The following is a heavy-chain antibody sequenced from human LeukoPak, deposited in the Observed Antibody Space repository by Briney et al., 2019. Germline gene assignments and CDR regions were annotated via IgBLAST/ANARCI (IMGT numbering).Heavy chain of an antibody. CDR3: ARETGGYYDSSGYYYNY. Sequence: GASVKVSCKASGYTFTGYYMHWVRQAPGQGLEWMGRIIPILGIANYAQKFQGRVTITADKSTSTAYMELSSLRSEDTAVYYCARETGGYYDSSGYYYNYWGQGTLVTVSS. V-gene: IGHV1-69*04. D-gene: IGHD3-22*01. J-gene: IGHJ4*02. CDR2: IIPILGIA. CDR1: GYTFTGYY.